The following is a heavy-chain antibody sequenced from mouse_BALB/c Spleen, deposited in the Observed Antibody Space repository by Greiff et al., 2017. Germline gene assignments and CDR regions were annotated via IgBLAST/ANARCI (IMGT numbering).Heavy chain of an antibody. CDR3: AYGSSYDWFAY. CDR2: IDPENGNT. CDR1: GFNIKDYY. J-gene: IGHJ3*01. D-gene: IGHD1-1*01. Sequence: EVQLQQSGAELVRPGASVKLSCKASGFNIKDYYMHWLKQRPEQGLEWIGWIDPENGNTIYDPKFQGKASITADTSSNTAYLQLSSLTSEDTAVYYCAYGSSYDWFAYWGQGTLVTVSA. V-gene: IGHV14-1*02.